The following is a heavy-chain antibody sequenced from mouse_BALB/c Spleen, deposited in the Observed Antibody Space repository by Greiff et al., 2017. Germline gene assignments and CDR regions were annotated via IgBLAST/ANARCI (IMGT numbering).Heavy chain of an antibody. D-gene: IGHD3-2*02. Sequence: VQLQQSGAELVRPGALVKLSCKASGFNIKDYYMHWVKQRPEQGLEWIGWIDPENGNTTYDPKFQGKASITADTSSNTAYLQLSSLTSEDTAVDYGARSGGYFDVWGAGTTVTVSS. CDR3: ARSGGYFDV. V-gene: IGHV14-1*02. CDR1: GFNIKDYY. CDR2: IDPENGNT. J-gene: IGHJ1*01.